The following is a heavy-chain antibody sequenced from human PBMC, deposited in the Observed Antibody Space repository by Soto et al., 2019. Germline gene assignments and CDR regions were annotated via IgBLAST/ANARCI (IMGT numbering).Heavy chain of an antibody. V-gene: IGHV3-15*01. CDR3: SRDDSDWFFN. Sequence: PGVSLRLSCAASGFIFRTTRMNWVRQAPGKGLEWVGRIRTKTYGETTDYAAPVKGRFTISRDDSRNTVFLEMNSLRTEDSAVYYCSRDDSDWFFNWGRGTLVTVSS. CDR2: IRTKTYGETT. D-gene: IGHD3-9*01. CDR1: GFIFRTTR. J-gene: IGHJ4*02.